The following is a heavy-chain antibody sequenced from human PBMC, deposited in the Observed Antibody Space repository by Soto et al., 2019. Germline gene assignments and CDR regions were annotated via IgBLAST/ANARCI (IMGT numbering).Heavy chain of an antibody. CDR3: TSRSEYDSGGYYYAYDY. Sequence: GGSLRLSCAASGFTFSDSAMHWVRQASGKGLEWLGRIRSKANNFATAYAASVKGRFTISRDDAKNTVYLQMDSLNSEDTAVYYCTSRSEYDSGGYYYAYDYWGQGTRVTVSS. CDR2: IRSKANNFAT. V-gene: IGHV3-73*01. J-gene: IGHJ4*02. CDR1: GFTFSDSA. D-gene: IGHD3-22*01.